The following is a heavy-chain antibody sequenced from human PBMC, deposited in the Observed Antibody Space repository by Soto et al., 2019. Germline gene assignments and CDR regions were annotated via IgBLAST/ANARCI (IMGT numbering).Heavy chain of an antibody. CDR2: ISGSGTNI. CDR3: AKILSTGWYDPVFH. V-gene: IGHV3-11*01. Sequence: QVQLVESGGGSVKTRGSLRLSCAGSGFTFSDYYMSWVRQAPGKGLEWISYISGSGTNIYYADSVKGRFTISRDNAKNSVYLQMDSLRAEDTATYFCAKILSTGWYDPVFHWGQGTLVSVSS. CDR1: GFTFSDYY. J-gene: IGHJ4*02. D-gene: IGHD6-19*01.